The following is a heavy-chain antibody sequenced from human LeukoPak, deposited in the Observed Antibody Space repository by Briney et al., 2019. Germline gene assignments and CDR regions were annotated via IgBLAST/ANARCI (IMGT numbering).Heavy chain of an antibody. D-gene: IGHD3-3*02. CDR1: GFTLSTYY. CDR2: VYSGGST. J-gene: IGHJ2*01. CDR3: ARVGDHFHWNLDL. V-gene: IGHV3-53*01. Sequence: GGSLRLPCAASGFTLSTYYMNWVRQAPGKGLDWVSIVYSGGSTYYADSVKGRFTISRDTSKNTLSLQMNRLRAEDTAVYFCARVGDHFHWNLDLWGRGTLVTVSS.